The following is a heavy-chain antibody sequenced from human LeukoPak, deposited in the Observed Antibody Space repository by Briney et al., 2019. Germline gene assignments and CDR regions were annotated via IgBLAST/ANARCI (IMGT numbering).Heavy chain of an antibody. CDR3: AGAHSNSFYFDF. CDR2: IYSGST. V-gene: IGHV4-59*02. CDR1: GGSVRTYY. D-gene: IGHD4-11*01. Sequence: SETLSLTCTVSGGSVRTYYWSWIRQSPGKGLEWIGYIYSGSTNYNPSLKSRVTISVDASKDQCSLKLRSVTAADTAVYFCAGAHSNSFYFDFWGQGTLVSVSS. J-gene: IGHJ4*02.